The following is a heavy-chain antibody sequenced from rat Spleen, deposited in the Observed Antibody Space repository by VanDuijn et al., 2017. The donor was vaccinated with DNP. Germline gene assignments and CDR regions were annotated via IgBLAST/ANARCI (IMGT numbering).Heavy chain of an antibody. J-gene: IGHJ4*01. D-gene: IGHD4-4*01. CDR1: GFTFSNYY. CDR2: ISYDGGST. CDR3: ARRGNSGHYYAMDA. Sequence: EVQLVEAGGGLVQPGRSLKLSCAASGFTFSNYYMAWVRQAPTKGLEWVAYISYDGGSTYYGDSVKGRFTISRDNAKSTLYLQMNSLRSEDMATYYCARRGNSGHYYAMDAWGQGTSVTVSS. V-gene: IGHV5-22*01.